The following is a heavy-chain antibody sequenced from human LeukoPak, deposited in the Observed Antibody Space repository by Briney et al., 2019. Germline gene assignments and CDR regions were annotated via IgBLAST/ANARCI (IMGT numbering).Heavy chain of an antibody. Sequence: ESLKISCKGSGYSFTSYWIGWVRQMPGKGLEWMGIIYPGDSDTRYSPSFQSQVTISADKSISTAYLQWSSLKASDTAMYYCARARLAVGIPGDYWGQGTLVTVSS. CDR1: GYSFTSYW. J-gene: IGHJ4*02. D-gene: IGHD6-19*01. V-gene: IGHV5-51*01. CDR3: ARARLAVGIPGDY. CDR2: IYPGDSDT.